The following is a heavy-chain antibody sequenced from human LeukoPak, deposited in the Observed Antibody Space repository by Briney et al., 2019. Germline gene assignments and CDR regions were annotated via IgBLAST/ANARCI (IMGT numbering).Heavy chain of an antibody. CDR1: GYSFTSYW. CDR3: ARGDYGDYRVFYTLFDY. D-gene: IGHD4-17*01. J-gene: IGHJ4*02. Sequence: GESLKISCKGSGYSFTSYWIGWVRQMPGKCLEWMGIIYPGDSDTRYSPSFQGQVTISADKSISTAYLQWSSLKASDTAMYYCARGDYGDYRVFYTLFDYWGQGTLVTVSS. CDR2: IYPGDSDT. V-gene: IGHV5-51*01.